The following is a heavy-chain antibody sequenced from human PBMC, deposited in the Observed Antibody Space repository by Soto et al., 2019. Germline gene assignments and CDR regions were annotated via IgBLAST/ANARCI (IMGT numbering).Heavy chain of an antibody. V-gene: IGHV3-30-3*01. CDR2: ISYDGSNK. CDR3: AGALWRDDYKWAYFDL. D-gene: IGHD4-4*01. CDR1: GFTFSSYA. Sequence: QVQLVESGGGVVQPGRSLRLSCAASGFTFSSYAMHWVRQAPGKGLEWVAVISYDGSNKYYADSVKGRFTISRDNSNNXLFMQTVSLRAKDEAVYYGAGALWRDDYKWAYFDLWGRGPLVTVSS. J-gene: IGHJ2*01.